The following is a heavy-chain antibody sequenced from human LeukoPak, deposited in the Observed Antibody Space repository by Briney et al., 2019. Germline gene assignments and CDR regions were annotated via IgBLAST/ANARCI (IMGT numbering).Heavy chain of an antibody. V-gene: IGHV1-69*04. CDR3: ARPEVPATIRYYYYGMDV. CDR2: IIPILGIA. Sequence: SVKVSCKASGGTFSSYAISWVRQAPGQGLEWMGRIIPILGIANYAQKFQGRVTITADKSTSTAYMELSSLRSEDTAVYYCARPEVPATIRYYYYGMDVWGQGTTVTVSS. J-gene: IGHJ6*02. D-gene: IGHD2-2*01. CDR1: GGTFSSYA.